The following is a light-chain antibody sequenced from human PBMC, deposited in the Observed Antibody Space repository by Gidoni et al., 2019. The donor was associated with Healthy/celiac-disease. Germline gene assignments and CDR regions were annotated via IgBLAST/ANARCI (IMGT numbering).Light chain of an antibody. CDR3: QQANSFPLT. V-gene: IGKV1-12*01. Sequence: DMQMPQSPSSVAASVGDRVTITCRASQGSSSWLAWYQQKPGKAPTLLIYAASSWQSGVPSRFSGSGSVTDFTLTISSLQPEDFATYYCQQANSFPLTFGGGTKVDIK. CDR2: AAS. CDR1: QGSSSW. J-gene: IGKJ4*01.